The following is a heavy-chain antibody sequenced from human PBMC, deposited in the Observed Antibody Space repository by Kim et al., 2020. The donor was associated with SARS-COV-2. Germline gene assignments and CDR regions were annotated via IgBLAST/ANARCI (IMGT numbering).Heavy chain of an antibody. V-gene: IGHV4-34*01. CDR3: ARAGWQWLVRPIFYYFDY. CDR1: GGSFSGYY. J-gene: IGHJ4*02. Sequence: SETLSLTCAVYGGSFSGYYWSWIRQLPGKGLEWIGEINHSGSTNYNPSLKSRVTISVDTSKNQFSLKLRSVTAADTAVYYCARAGWQWLVRPIFYYFDYWGQGTLVTVSS. CDR2: INHSGST. D-gene: IGHD6-19*01.